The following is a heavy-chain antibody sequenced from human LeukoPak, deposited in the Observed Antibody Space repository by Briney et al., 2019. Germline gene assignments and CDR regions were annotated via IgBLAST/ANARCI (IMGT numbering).Heavy chain of an antibody. V-gene: IGHV1-46*01. CDR1: GYTLTSYY. J-gene: IGHJ2*01. CDR2: VNPGGGST. D-gene: IGHD1-26*01. Sequence: ASVKVSCKASGYTLTSYYMHWLRQAPGQGLEWMGVVNPGGGSTNYAQKFQGRVTVTRDTSTSTAYMELRSLRSDDTAVYYCARVGATHWYFDLWGRGTLVTVSS. CDR3: ARVGATHWYFDL.